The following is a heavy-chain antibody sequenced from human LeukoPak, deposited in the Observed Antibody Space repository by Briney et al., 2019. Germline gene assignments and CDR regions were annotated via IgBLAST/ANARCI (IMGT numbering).Heavy chain of an antibody. J-gene: IGHJ4*02. D-gene: IGHD5-18*01. Sequence: SETLSLTCTVSGGSLSSYYWSWIRQPPGKGLEWIGYIYYSGSTNYNPSLKSRVTISVDTSKNQFSLKLSSVTAADTAVYYCARGQLWLRGGYYFDYWGQGTLVTVSS. CDR1: GGSLSSYY. CDR2: IYYSGST. V-gene: IGHV4-59*08. CDR3: ARGQLWLRGGYYFDY.